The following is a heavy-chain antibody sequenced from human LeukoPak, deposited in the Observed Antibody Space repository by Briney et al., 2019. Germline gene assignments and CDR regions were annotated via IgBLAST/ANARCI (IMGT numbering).Heavy chain of an antibody. D-gene: IGHD4-17*01. CDR3: ARAHPPADGVEGRFDY. CDR2: INPSGGST. Sequence: ASVKVSCKASGYTFTSYYMHWVRQAPGQGLEWMGIINPSGGSTSYAQKFQGRVTMTRDMSTSTVYMELSSLRSEDTAVYYCARAHPPADGVEGRFDYWGQGTLVTVSS. J-gene: IGHJ4*02. V-gene: IGHV1-46*01. CDR1: GYTFTSYY.